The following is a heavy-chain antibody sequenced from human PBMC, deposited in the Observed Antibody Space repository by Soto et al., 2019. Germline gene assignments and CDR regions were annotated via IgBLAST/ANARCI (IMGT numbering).Heavy chain of an antibody. Sequence: QVQLVQSGAEVKKPGSSVKISCKASGGTFRTAAFSWVRQAPGQGLEWMGGIIPIFPTPDYAQKFQGRVPITADESTTTTYLEMTSLRSEDTAIYYCARDKDRLQLGANYYYIMDVWGQGTTVTVSS. CDR1: GGTFRTAA. V-gene: IGHV1-69*12. CDR2: IIPIFPTP. J-gene: IGHJ6*02. D-gene: IGHD1-1*01. CDR3: ARDKDRLQLGANYYYIMDV.